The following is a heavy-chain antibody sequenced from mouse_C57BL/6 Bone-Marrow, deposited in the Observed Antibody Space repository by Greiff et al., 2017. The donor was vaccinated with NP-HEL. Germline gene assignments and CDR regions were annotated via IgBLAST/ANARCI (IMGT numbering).Heavy chain of an antibody. CDR1: GFTFSDYG. Sequence: EVHLVESGGGLVKPGGSLKLSCAASGFTFSDYGMHWVRQAPEKGLEWVAYISSGSSTIYYADTVKGRFTISRDNAKNTLVLQMTSLRSEDTAMYYCASLLLWYFDVWGTGTTVTVSS. CDR3: ASLLLWYFDV. CDR2: ISSGSSTI. V-gene: IGHV5-17*01. D-gene: IGHD1-1*01. J-gene: IGHJ1*03.